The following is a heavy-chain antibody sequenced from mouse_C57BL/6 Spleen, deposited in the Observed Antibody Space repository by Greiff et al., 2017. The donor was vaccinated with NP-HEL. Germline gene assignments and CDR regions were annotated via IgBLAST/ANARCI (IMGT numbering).Heavy chain of an antibody. V-gene: IGHV1-15*01. J-gene: IGHJ4*01. D-gene: IGHD2-1*01. CDR3: TREGNYDAMDY. Sequence: VKLQQSGAELVRPGASVTLSCKASGYTFTDYEMHWVKQTPVHGLEWIGAIDPETGGTAYNQKFKGKAILTADKSSSTAYMELRSLTSEDSAVYYCTREGNYDAMDYWGQGTSVTVSS. CDR1: GYTFTDYE. CDR2: IDPETGGT.